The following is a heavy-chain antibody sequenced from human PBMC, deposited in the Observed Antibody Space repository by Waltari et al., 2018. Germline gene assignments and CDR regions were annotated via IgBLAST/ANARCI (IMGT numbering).Heavy chain of an antibody. CDR3: ARVGYSSGSEDY. CDR2: IAHKPDNYVT. D-gene: IGHD5-12*01. Sequence: VGSGGGLVPPGGSLRPLLSGPGILFRDQQLDWVRQGPGKGLEWVSRIAHKPDNYVTRYAASVQGRFTISRDDSKNSLYLQMNSLETEDTALYYCARVGYSSGSEDYWGQGTLVTVSS. CDR1: GILFRDQQ. J-gene: IGHJ4*02. V-gene: IGHV3-72*01.